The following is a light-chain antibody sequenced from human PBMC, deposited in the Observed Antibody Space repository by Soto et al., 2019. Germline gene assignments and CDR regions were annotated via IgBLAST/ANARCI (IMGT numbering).Light chain of an antibody. Sequence: EIVLTQSPGTLSLSPGERATLSCRASQKISSYLAWYQQKPGQAPRLLIYDASNRATGIPARFSGSGSGTDFTLTIISLEPEDFVVYYCQQRSNWPPLTFGGGTKVEIK. J-gene: IGKJ4*01. V-gene: IGKV3-11*01. CDR3: QQRSNWPPLT. CDR2: DAS. CDR1: QKISSY.